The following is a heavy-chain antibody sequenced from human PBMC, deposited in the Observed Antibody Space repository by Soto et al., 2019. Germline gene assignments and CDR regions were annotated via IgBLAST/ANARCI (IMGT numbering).Heavy chain of an antibody. J-gene: IGHJ4*02. D-gene: IGHD1-1*01. CDR3: AKGAVPTTPVPLFDY. CDR2: IIPVFGNT. CDR1: GRSFSSDG. V-gene: IGHV1-69*06. Sequence: SVKVSCKASGRSFSSDGVSWVRQAPGQGLEWMGGIIPVFGNTKYVQRFQGRLTITADKSTSTVYMEMSSLSSEDTAVYFCAKGAVPTTPVPLFDYWGQGTLVTVSS.